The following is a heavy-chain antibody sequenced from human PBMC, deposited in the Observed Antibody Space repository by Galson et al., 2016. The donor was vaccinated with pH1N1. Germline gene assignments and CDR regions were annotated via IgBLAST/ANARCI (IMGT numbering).Heavy chain of an antibody. J-gene: IGHJ4*02. Sequence: SLRLSCAASGFTFSDYAIHWVRQAPGKGLEWVALISSDGSNKDYADSVKGRFIVSRDYSKTALQMNSLKAEDTAVYYCAKESLPRAPLGDFDSWGQGSLVIVSS. V-gene: IGHV3-30*18. CDR1: GFTFSDYA. CDR2: ISSDGSNK. CDR3: AKESLPRAPLGDFDS. D-gene: IGHD3-16*01.